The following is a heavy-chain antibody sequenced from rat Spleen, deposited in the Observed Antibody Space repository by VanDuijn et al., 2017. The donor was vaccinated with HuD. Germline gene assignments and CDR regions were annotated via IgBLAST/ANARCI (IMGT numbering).Heavy chain of an antibody. CDR3: TRGISIAAISSFDY. CDR1: GFTFSSFA. D-gene: IGHD1-2*01. CDR2: ISYDGGNT. Sequence: EVQLVESGGGLVQPGRSMKLSCAASGFTFSSFAMAWVRQAPTKGLEWVASISYDGGNTYYPDSVKGRFTISRDNAQNTLYLQMNSLRSEDTATYYCTRGISIAAISSFDYWGQGVMVTVSS. J-gene: IGHJ2*01. V-gene: IGHV5-46*01.